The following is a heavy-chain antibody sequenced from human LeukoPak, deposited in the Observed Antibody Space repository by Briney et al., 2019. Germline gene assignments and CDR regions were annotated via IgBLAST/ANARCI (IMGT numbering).Heavy chain of an antibody. Sequence: HSGASLRLSCAASGFTFSNYAMSWVRQAPGKGLEWVSAIVGSGGSTYYADSVKGRFTISRDNPKNTLYLQMNSLRAEDTAVYYCAKWWDYDILTGYYDSDYWGQGTLVTVSS. CDR1: GFTFSNYA. V-gene: IGHV3-23*01. CDR3: AKWWDYDILTGYYDSDY. CDR2: IVGSGGST. J-gene: IGHJ4*02. D-gene: IGHD3-9*01.